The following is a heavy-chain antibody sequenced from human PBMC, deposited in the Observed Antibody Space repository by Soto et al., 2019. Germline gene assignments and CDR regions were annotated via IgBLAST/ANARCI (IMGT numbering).Heavy chain of an antibody. Sequence: QVQLVESGGGLVKPGGSLRLSCAASGFTFSDYYMSWIRQAPGKGLEWVSYISSSGSTICYADSVKGRFTISRDNAKNTVYLQMNILRAEDTALYYCARGLSGISTTCRVGLVDVWGQGTTVTVSS. V-gene: IGHV3-11*01. CDR2: ISSSGSTI. CDR1: GFTFSDYY. D-gene: IGHD2-2*01. J-gene: IGHJ6*02. CDR3: ARGLSGISTTCRVGLVDV.